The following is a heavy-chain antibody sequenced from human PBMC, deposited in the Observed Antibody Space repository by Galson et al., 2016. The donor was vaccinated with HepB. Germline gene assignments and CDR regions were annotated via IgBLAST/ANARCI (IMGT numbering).Heavy chain of an antibody. J-gene: IGHJ5*02. D-gene: IGHD6-19*01. CDR1: GFTFNNYA. CDR3: AKSRRGGSGWYFDP. V-gene: IGHV3-23*01. CDR2: IGGSGVST. Sequence: SLRLSCAASGFTFNNYAMSWVRQTPGKGLEWVSSIGGSGVSTYYADSVKGRFTISRDNSKNTVYLQMKSLRAEDTAIFCCAKSRRGGSGWYFDPWGQGTLVTVSS.